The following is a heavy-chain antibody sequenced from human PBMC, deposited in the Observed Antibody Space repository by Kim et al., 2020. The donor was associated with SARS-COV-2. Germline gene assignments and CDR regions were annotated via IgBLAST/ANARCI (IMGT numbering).Heavy chain of an antibody. V-gene: IGHV4-34*01. Sequence: SETLSLTCAVYGGSFSGYYWSWIRQPPGKGLEWIGEINHSGSTNYNPSLKSRVTISVDTSKNQFSLKLSSVTAADTAVYYCAREVGAGGYWGQGTLVTVSS. CDR2: INHSGST. D-gene: IGHD1-26*01. CDR1: GGSFSGYY. J-gene: IGHJ4*02. CDR3: AREVGAGGY.